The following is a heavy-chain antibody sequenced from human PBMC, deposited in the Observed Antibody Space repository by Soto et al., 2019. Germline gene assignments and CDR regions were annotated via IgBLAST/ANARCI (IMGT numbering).Heavy chain of an antibody. CDR1: GFTFSNYA. J-gene: IGHJ4*02. V-gene: IGHV3-48*01. Sequence: EVQLLESGGGLVQPGGSLRLSCAASGFTFSNYAMNWVRQAPGKGLEWVSSINSGGTSMYYLGSVKGRFTISRDNAEKSLYLHMNSLRVEDTAVYYCARGAVATTNDFWGQGTLVTVSS. CDR2: INSGGTSM. CDR3: ARGAVATTNDF. D-gene: IGHD5-12*01.